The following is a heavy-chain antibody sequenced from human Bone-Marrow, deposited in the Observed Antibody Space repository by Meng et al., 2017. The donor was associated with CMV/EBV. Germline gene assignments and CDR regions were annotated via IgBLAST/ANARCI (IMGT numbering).Heavy chain of an antibody. D-gene: IGHD6-6*01. J-gene: IGHJ4*02. Sequence: GGSLRLSCAASGFTFSSYAMHWVRQAPGKGLEWVAVISYDGSNKYYADSVKGRFTISRDNSKNTLYLQMNSLRAEDTAVYYCARNLENHAYSSSSAVPYYWEQGTLVTVSS. CDR3: ARNLENHAYSSSSAVPYY. CDR2: ISYDGSNK. CDR1: GFTFSSYA. V-gene: IGHV3-30-3*01.